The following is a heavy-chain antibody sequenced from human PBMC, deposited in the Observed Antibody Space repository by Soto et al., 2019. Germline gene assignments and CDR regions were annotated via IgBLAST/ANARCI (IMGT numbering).Heavy chain of an antibody. V-gene: IGHV1-24*01. CDR2: FDPEDGET. CDR1: GYTLTELS. J-gene: IGHJ5*02. CDR3: ATVSGIGYTNWFDP. Sequence: ASVKVSCKVSGYTLTELSMHWVRQAPGKGLEWMGGFDPEDGETIYAQKFQGRVTMTEDTSTDTAYMELSSLRSEDTAVYYCATVSGIGYTNWFDPLGQGNLVTVS. D-gene: IGHD3-16*02.